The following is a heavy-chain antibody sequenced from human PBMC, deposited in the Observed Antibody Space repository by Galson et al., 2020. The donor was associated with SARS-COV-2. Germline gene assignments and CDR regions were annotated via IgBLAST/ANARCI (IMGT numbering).Heavy chain of an antibody. V-gene: IGHV4-39*01. Sequence: ETSETLSLTCTVSGGSISSSSYYWGWIRQPPGKGLEWIGSIYYSGSTYYNPSLKSRVTISVDTSKNQFSLKLSSVTAADTAVYYCARQGDYYECGGAKLDIWGQGTMFTVSS. CDR3: ARQGDYYECGGAKLDI. D-gene: IGHD3-22*01. J-gene: IGHJ3*02. CDR1: GGSISSSSYY. CDR2: IYYSGST.